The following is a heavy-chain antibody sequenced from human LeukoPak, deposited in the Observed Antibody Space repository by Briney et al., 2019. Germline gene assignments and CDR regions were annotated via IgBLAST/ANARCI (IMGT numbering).Heavy chain of an antibody. CDR2: IIGSGSGGST. V-gene: IGHV3-23*01. Sequence: GGSLRLSCAASDFSFTTYAMSWVRQAPGKGLEWVSNIIGSGSGGSTYYADSVKGRFTISRDSSKNTLYLQMNGLRAEDTAVHYCAKSGYNRFDYWGQGTLVTVSS. CDR1: DFSFTTYA. D-gene: IGHD5-24*01. CDR3: AKSGYNRFDY. J-gene: IGHJ4*02.